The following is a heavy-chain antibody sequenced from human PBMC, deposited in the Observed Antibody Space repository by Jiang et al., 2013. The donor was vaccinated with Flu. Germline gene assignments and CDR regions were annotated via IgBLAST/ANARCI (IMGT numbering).Heavy chain of an antibody. D-gene: IGHD1-26*01. V-gene: IGHV3-43*01. CDR3: ARENSGSFY. CDR2: ISWDGAVT. Sequence: GVVQPGGSLRLSCAASGFNFGGYMMHWVRQVPGKGLEWVSLISWDGAVTYYADSVKGRFTISRDNSKNSLYLQMNSLRTEDTAFYYCARENSGSFYWGQGTLVTVSS. CDR1: GFNFGGYM. J-gene: IGHJ4*02.